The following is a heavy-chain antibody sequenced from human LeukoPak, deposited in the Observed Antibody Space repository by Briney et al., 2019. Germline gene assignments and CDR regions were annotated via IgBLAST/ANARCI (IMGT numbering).Heavy chain of an antibody. CDR1: GITFSNYA. V-gene: IGHV3-23*01. D-gene: IGHD6-13*01. Sequence: GGSLRLFCVASGITFSNYAVSWVRQAPDKGLDWVSVISGSAHKICYADSVKGRFTISRDNSENTLYLQVSSLRAEDTAVYYCVKDSPYSSSWYFDYWGQGTLVTVSS. CDR3: VKDSPYSSSWYFDY. J-gene: IGHJ4*02. CDR2: ISGSAHKI.